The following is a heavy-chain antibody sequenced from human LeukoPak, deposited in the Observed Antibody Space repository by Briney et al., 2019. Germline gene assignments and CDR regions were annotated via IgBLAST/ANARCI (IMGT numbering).Heavy chain of an antibody. CDR3: AKVNWNYGFDP. CDR1: GFTFDDYA. D-gene: IGHD1-7*01. CDR2: ISWNSGRI. Sequence: GGSLRLSCAASGFTFDDYAMHWVRHAPGKGLEWVSGISWNSGRIAYADSVKGRFTISRDNAKNSLYLQMNSLRAEDTALYYCAKVNWNYGFDPWGQGTLVTVSS. V-gene: IGHV3-9*01. J-gene: IGHJ5*02.